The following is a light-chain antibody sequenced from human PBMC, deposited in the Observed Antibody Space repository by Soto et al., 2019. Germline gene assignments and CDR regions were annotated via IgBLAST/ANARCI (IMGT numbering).Light chain of an antibody. CDR3: CSYAGSSLWV. V-gene: IGLV2-11*01. Sequence: QSALTQPRSVSGSPGQSVTISCTGTSSDVGVYNYVSWYQQHPGKAPQLVIYDVIKRPSGVPYRFSGSKSGNTASPTISGLQAEDEADYYCCSYAGSSLWVFGRGTKVTVL. J-gene: IGLJ3*02. CDR2: DVI. CDR1: SSDVGVYNY.